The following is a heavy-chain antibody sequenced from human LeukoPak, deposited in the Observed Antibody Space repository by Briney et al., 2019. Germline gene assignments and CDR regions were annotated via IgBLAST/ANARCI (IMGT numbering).Heavy chain of an antibody. V-gene: IGHV1-2*02. CDR1: GYTFTDYY. J-gene: IGHJ1*01. D-gene: IGHD6-19*01. CDR2: IHPNSGGT. CDR3: ARLAAVPG. Sequence: ASVKVSCKASGYTFTDYYLHWVRQAPGQGLEWMGWIHPNSGGTNYAQKFQGRVAMTRDTSISTAYMELSSLRSDDTAVYYCARLAAVPGWGQGTLVTVSS.